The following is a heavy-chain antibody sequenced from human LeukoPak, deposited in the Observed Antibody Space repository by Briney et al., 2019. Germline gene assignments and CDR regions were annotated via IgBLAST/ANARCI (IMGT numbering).Heavy chain of an antibody. Sequence: PGGSLRLSCAASGFTLSSYSMNWVRQAPGKGLEWVSYISSSSSTIYYADSVKGRFTISRDNAKNSLYLQMNSLRAEDTAVYYCARGVEMATILTHGYWGQGTLVTVSS. J-gene: IGHJ4*02. D-gene: IGHD5-24*01. V-gene: IGHV3-48*01. CDR3: ARGVEMATILTHGY. CDR1: GFTLSSYS. CDR2: ISSSSSTI.